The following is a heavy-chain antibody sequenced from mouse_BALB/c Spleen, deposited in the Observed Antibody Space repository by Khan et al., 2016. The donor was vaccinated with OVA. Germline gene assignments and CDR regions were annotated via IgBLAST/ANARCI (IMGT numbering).Heavy chain of an antibody. CDR1: GYIFTSYW. CDR3: AREEALYYFEY. D-gene: IGHD3-2*02. V-gene: IGHV1S132*01. CDR2: IYPGTDNT. Sequence: QVQLQQSGAELVRPGASVKLSCTTSGYIFTSYWIPWIQQRSGQGLEWIARIYPGTDNTYYNEKFKDKVSLTADNSSSTAYMQISSLKSEDSAVYFCAREEALYYFEYWGKGTTLTVSS. J-gene: IGHJ2*01.